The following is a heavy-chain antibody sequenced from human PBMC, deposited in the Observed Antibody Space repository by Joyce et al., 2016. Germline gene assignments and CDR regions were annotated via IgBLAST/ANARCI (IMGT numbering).Heavy chain of an antibody. D-gene: IGHD4-17*01. CDR2: IQPGDSDT. Sequence: EVQLVQSGAEVRKPGESLKISCKGSAFSFTNYLIAWVRQMPGKGLEWMGIIQPGDSDTTYSPSFQGQVTISADKSINTAYLQWSSLKASDTAMYYCARLDYGDLYFDSWGQGVLVTVSS. V-gene: IGHV5-51*01. CDR3: ARLDYGDLYFDS. CDR1: AFSFTNYL. J-gene: IGHJ4*02.